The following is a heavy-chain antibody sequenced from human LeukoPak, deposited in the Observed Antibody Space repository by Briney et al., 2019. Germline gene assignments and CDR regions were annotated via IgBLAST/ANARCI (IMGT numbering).Heavy chain of an antibody. CDR2: IYHSGST. CDR1: GYSISSGYY. J-gene: IGHJ4*02. D-gene: IGHD6-6*01. CDR3: ARNAWYSCWEEFDY. Sequence: SETLSLTCTVSGYSISSGYYWGWIRQPPGKGLEWIGSIYHSGSTYYNPSLKSRVTISVDTSKNQFSLKLSSVTAADTAVYYCARNAWYSCWEEFDYWGQGTLVTVSS. V-gene: IGHV4-38-2*02.